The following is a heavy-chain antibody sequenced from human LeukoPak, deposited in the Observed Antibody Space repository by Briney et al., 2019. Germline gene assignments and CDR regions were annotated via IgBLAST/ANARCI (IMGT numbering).Heavy chain of an antibody. CDR3: ARAGPSSSWHQFDY. Sequence: GGSLRLSCAASGFTFSSYSMNWVRQAPGKGLEWVSYISSSSSTIYYADSVKGRFTISRDNAKNSLYLQMNRLRAEDTAVYYCARAGPSSSWHQFDYWGQGTLVTVSS. V-gene: IGHV3-48*01. CDR1: GFTFSSYS. J-gene: IGHJ4*02. D-gene: IGHD6-13*01. CDR2: ISSSSSTI.